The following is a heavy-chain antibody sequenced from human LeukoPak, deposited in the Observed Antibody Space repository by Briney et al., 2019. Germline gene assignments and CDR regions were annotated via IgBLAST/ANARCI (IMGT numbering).Heavy chain of an antibody. Sequence: GGSLILSCAASGFTVSNYYMSWARLPPEEGLGLVTLISGDGGSTYYADSVKRRFTSSRHNSKNSLSLQMNSLRTEDTALYYCARSHSVGWHTLDYWGEGTLVTVSS. V-gene: IGHV3-43*02. CDR2: ISGDGGST. J-gene: IGHJ4*02. CDR1: GFTVSNYY. CDR3: ARSHSVGWHTLDY. D-gene: IGHD6-19*01.